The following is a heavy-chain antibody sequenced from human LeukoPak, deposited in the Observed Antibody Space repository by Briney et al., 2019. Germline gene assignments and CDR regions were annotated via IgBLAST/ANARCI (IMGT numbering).Heavy chain of an antibody. CDR1: ADSFSSHY. V-gene: IGHV4-59*11. CDR3: ARDRVPAAADAFDI. J-gene: IGHJ3*02. Sequence: SETLSLTCAVSADSFSSHYWTWIRQAPGKGLEWIGYIYYSGSTNYNPSLKSRVTISVDTSKNQFSLKLSSVTAADTAVYYCARDRVPAAADAFDIWGQGTMVTVSS. D-gene: IGHD6-13*01. CDR2: IYYSGST.